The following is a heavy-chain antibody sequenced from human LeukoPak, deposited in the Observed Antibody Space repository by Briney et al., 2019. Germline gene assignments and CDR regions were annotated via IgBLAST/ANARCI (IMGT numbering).Heavy chain of an antibody. CDR2: ISTSSIYI. V-gene: IGHV3-21*01. CDR3: ARDRTPLGAPFDY. CDR1: GFTFSSYS. Sequence: PGGSLRLSCAASGFTFSSYSLNWVRQAPGKGLEWVSSISTSSIYIYNADSVKGRFTISRDNARNSLFLQMNSLRAEDTAVYYCARDRTPLGAPFDYWGQGTLVTVSS. D-gene: IGHD4/OR15-4a*01. J-gene: IGHJ4*02.